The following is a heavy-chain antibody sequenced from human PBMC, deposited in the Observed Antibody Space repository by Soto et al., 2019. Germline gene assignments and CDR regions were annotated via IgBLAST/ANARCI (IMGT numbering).Heavy chain of an antibody. CDR3: ARDPPAYCSGGSCQYYYYYYYMDV. CDR2: IIPILGIA. J-gene: IGHJ6*03. V-gene: IGHV1-69*08. CDR1: GGTFSSYT. D-gene: IGHD2-15*01. Sequence: QVQLVQSGAEVKKPGSSVKVSCKASGGTFSSYTISWVRQAPGQGLEWMGRIIPILGIANYAQKFQGRVTITADKSTITAYMELSSLRSEDTAVYYCARDPPAYCSGGSCQYYYYYYYMDVWGKGTTVTVSS.